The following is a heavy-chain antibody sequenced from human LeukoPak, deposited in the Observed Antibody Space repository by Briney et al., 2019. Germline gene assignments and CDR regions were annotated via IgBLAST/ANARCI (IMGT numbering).Heavy chain of an antibody. CDR1: GFTFSW. Sequence: GGSLRLSCEASGFTFSWMHWVRQAPGKGLVWGSGINYDGSSTTYGHSVKGRFTISRDNDKKTLYLQMNSLRDEDTAVYYCARLKADSGGDYWGQGTLVTVAS. CDR3: ARLKADSGGDY. CDR2: INYDGSST. D-gene: IGHD6-19*01. V-gene: IGHV3-74*01. J-gene: IGHJ4*02.